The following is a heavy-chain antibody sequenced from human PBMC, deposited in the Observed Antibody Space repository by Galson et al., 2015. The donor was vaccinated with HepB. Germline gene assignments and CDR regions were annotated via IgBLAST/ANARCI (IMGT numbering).Heavy chain of an antibody. J-gene: IGHJ6*02. CDR3: ARDGAGYGDQGYYYGMDV. D-gene: IGHD4-17*01. CDR2: IYSGGST. CDR1: GLTVSSNY. Sequence: SPILPSGASGLTVSSNYLSWARQAPWKGLEWVSVIYSGGSTYYEDPVKGSSTISRDHSKNTLYLQMNSLSAEDTAVYYCARDGAGYGDQGYYYGMDVWGQGTTVTVSS. V-gene: IGHV3-66*01.